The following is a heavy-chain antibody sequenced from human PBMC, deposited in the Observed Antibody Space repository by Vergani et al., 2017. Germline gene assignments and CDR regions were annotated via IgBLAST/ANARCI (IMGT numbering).Heavy chain of an antibody. CDR3: AKGTARGLEP. V-gene: IGHV3-30*18. Sequence: QVQLVESGGGVVQPGRSLRLSCAASGFTFSSYGMHWVRQAPGKGLEWVAVISYDGSNKYYADSVKGRVTISRDNSKNTLYLQMNSLRAEDTAVYYCAKGTARGLEPWGQGTLVTVSS. D-gene: IGHD2-21*02. J-gene: IGHJ5*02. CDR2: ISYDGSNK. CDR1: GFTFSSYG.